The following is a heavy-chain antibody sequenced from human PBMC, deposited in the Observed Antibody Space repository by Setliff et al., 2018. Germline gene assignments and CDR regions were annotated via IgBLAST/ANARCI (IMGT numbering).Heavy chain of an antibody. Sequence: SETLSLTCAVSGYSISSGYYWSWIRQPPGKGLEWIGSIYYSGSTNYNPSLKSRATISVDTSKNQFSLKLSSVTAADTATYYCARGGPTLTISRVLVVSSFDPWGQGSRVTVSS. D-gene: IGHD3-3*01. J-gene: IGHJ5*02. V-gene: IGHV4-38-2*01. CDR3: ARGGPTLTISRVLVVSSFDP. CDR2: IYYSGST. CDR1: GYSISSGYY.